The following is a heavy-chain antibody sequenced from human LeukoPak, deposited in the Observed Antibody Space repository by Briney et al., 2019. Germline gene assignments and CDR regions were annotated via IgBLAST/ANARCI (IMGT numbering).Heavy chain of an antibody. D-gene: IGHD2-8*02. CDR1: GFTFSNAW. CDR3: TRAFYDTGGSNWFDP. J-gene: IGHJ5*02. CDR2: IRSKTNNYAT. V-gene: IGHV3-73*01. Sequence: GGSLRLSCAASGFTFSNAWMSWVRQASGKGLEWVGRIRSKTNNYATAFAASLKGRFTISRDDSKNTAYLQISSLTTEDTAVYYCTRAFYDTGGSNWFDPWGQGTLVTVSS.